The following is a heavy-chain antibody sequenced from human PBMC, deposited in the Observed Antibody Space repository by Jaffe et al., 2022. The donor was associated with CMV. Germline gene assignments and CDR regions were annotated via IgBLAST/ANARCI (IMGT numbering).Heavy chain of an antibody. Sequence: QVQLVQSGAEVKKPGASVKVSCKASGYTFTSYDINWVRQATGQGLEWMGWMNPNSGNTGYAQKFQGRVTMTRNTSISTAYMELSSLRSEDTAVYYCARARPQWLGYQPPNFDYWGQGTLVTVSS. D-gene: IGHD6-19*01. J-gene: IGHJ4*02. CDR1: GYTFTSYD. CDR3: ARARPQWLGYQPPNFDY. CDR2: MNPNSGNT. V-gene: IGHV1-8*01.